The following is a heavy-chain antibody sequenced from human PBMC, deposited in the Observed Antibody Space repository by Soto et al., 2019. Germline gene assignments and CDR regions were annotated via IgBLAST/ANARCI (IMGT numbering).Heavy chain of an antibody. J-gene: IGHJ4*02. D-gene: IGHD6-19*01. CDR3: AKLPRHAVAGPPSAGFDY. CDR2: ISGSGGST. V-gene: IGHV3-23*01. Sequence: EVQLLESGGGLVQPGGSLRLSCAASGFTFSSYAMSWVRQAPGKGLEWVSAISGSGGSTYYADSVKGRFTISGDNSKNTLYLQMTSLRAEDTAVYYCAKLPRHAVAGPPSAGFDYWGQGTLVTVSS. CDR1: GFTFSSYA.